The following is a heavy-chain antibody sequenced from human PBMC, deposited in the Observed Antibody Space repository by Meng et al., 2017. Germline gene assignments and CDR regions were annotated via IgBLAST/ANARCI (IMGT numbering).Heavy chain of an antibody. D-gene: IGHD3-10*01. V-gene: IGHV3-33*01. Sequence: GESLKISCAASGFTFSSYGMHWVRQAPGKGLEWVAVIWYDGSNKYYADSVKGRFTISRDNSKNTLYLQMNSLRAEDTAVYYCARDRVLLWFGEPGNDAFDIWGKETMVTVSS. J-gene: IGHJ3*02. CDR1: GFTFSSYG. CDR3: ARDRVLLWFGEPGNDAFDI. CDR2: IWYDGSNK.